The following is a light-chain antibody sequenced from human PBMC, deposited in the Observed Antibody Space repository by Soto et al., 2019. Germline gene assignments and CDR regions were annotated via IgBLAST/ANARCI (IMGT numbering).Light chain of an antibody. Sequence: QSALTQPPSVSGSPGQSVAISCTGDSSDVGSYNRVSWYQQSPGTAPKLIIYEVTTRPSGVPDRFSGSKSGNTASLTISGLQAEDEADYYCNSYTIGGTYVFGTGTKVTVL. CDR2: EVT. CDR3: NSYTIGGTYV. CDR1: SSDVGSYNR. J-gene: IGLJ1*01. V-gene: IGLV2-18*02.